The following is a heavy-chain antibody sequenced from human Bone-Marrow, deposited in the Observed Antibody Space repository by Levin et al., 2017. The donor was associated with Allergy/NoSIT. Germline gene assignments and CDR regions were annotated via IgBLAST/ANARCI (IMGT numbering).Heavy chain of an antibody. D-gene: IGHD2-15*01. CDR3: ARDEKSGWDIVVVVAATPAINWFDP. J-gene: IGHJ5*02. Sequence: LSLTCAASGFTFSSYAMHWVRQAPGKGLEWVAVISYDGSNKYYADSVKGRFTISRDNSKNTLYLQMNSLRAEDTAVYYCARDEKSGWDIVVVVAATPAINWFDPWGQGTLVTVSS. CDR1: GFTFSSYA. CDR2: ISYDGSNK. V-gene: IGHV3-30-3*01.